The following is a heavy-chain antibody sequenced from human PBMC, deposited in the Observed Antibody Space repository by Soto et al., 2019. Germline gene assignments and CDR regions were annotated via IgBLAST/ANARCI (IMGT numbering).Heavy chain of an antibody. CDR1: GFTFSSYA. CDR3: VKTYYYDSSGYYSRGAFDI. J-gene: IGHJ3*02. V-gene: IGHV3-23*01. Sequence: PGGSLRLSCAASGFTFSSYAMSWVRQAPGKGLEWVSAISGSGGSTYYADSVKGRFTISRDNSKNTLYLQMNSLRAEDTAVYYCVKTYYYDSSGYYSRGAFDIWGQGTMVTVSS. CDR2: ISGSGGST. D-gene: IGHD3-22*01.